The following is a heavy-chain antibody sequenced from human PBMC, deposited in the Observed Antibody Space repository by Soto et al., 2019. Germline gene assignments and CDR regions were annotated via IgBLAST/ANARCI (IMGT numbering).Heavy chain of an antibody. CDR3: ARANLGVIASITFGMDV. D-gene: IGHD3-10*01. CDR2: IYYSGRT. J-gene: IGHJ6*02. CDR1: GDFITNHY. Sequence: SETLSLTCTVSGDFITNHYWCWIRQPPGKGLEWIGYIYYSGRTSYNPSLKSRVTISVDTSKNQFSLKLSSVTAADTAVYYCARANLGVIASITFGMDVWGQGTTVTVSS. V-gene: IGHV4-59*11.